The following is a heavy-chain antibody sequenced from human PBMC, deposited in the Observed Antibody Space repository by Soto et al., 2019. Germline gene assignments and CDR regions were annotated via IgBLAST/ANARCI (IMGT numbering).Heavy chain of an antibody. J-gene: IGHJ1*01. D-gene: IGHD6-19*01. CDR1: GFTVSSNY. CDR3: ARGPYIAVAGTIQH. Sequence: HPGGSLRLSCAASGFTVSSNYMSWVRQAPGKGLEWVSVIYSGGSTYYADSVKGRFTISRDNSKNTLYLQMNSLRAEDTAVYYCARGPYIAVAGTIQHWGQGTLVTVSS. CDR2: IYSGGST. V-gene: IGHV3-66*01.